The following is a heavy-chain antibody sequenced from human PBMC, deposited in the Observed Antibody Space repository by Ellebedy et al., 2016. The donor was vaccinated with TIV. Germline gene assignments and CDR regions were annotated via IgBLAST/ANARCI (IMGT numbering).Heavy chain of an antibody. CDR2: IRDDGYI. V-gene: IGHV4-59*01. J-gene: IGHJ4*02. CDR1: GDSIRNDH. CDR3: ARGGCSSCYIVS. D-gene: IGHD3-22*01. Sequence: MPSETLSLTCTVSGDSIRNDHWGWIRQSPEKGLEWLGFIRDDGYIDYNPSLAGRVTVSVDPSKNQVSLNLRSMTPADTAVYYCARGGCSSCYIVSWGQGTQVTVSS.